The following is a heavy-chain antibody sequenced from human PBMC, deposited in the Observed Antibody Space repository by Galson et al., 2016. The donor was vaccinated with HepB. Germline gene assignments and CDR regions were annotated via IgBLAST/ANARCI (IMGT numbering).Heavy chain of an antibody. J-gene: IGHJ3*02. D-gene: IGHD3-10*01. Sequence: QSGAEVKKPGESLKISCKASGYSFTTYWIGWVRQVPGKGLEWVGIIYPGDSDTRYSPSFQGQVTISADKSISAAYLQWNSLKASDTAKYYCARRSSDAFDIWGQGTMVTVSS. CDR2: IYPGDSDT. V-gene: IGHV5-51*01. CDR3: ARRSSDAFDI. CDR1: GYSFTTYW.